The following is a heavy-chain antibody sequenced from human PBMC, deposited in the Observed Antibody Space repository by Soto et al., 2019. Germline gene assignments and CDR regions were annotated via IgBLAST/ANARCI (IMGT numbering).Heavy chain of an antibody. V-gene: IGHV3-21*01. CDR2: ISSSSSYI. CDR1: GFTFSSYS. Sequence: PVGSLRLSCAASGFTFSSYSMNWVRQAPGKGLEWVSSISSSSSYIYYADSVKGRFTISRDNAKNSLYLQMNSLRAEDTAVYYCARVMVLYGSGSLYFDYWGQGTLVTVSS. CDR3: ARVMVLYGSGSLYFDY. J-gene: IGHJ4*02. D-gene: IGHD3-10*01.